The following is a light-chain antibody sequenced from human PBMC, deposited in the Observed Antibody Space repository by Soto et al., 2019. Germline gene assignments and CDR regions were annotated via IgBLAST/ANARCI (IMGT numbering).Light chain of an antibody. CDR1: QSFSSY. CDR3: QQRSNWPPIFT. V-gene: IGKV3-11*01. CDR2: DAF. Sequence: EIVLTQSPATLSLSPGERATLSCRASQSFSSYLAWYQQKPGQAPRLLIYDAFNMPTGIPTSCSGSGSGTDFTLKISSLESEDFAVYHCQQRSNWPPIFTFGPGTKVDIK. J-gene: IGKJ3*01.